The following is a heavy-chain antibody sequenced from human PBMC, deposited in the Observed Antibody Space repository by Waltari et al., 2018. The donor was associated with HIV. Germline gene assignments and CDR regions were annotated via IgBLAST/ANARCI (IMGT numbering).Heavy chain of an antibody. CDR2: IFGDGGST. J-gene: IGHJ4*02. CDR3: AKGTLNPLTTDY. CDR1: GFTFSSKA. V-gene: IGHV3-23*01. Sequence: EVQLLESGGGLVQPGGSLRLSCAGSGFTFSSKAMTWVRQAPGKGLEWVSAIFGDGGSTFYADSVKGRFTISRDNSKNTLYLQMNSLRAEDTAVYYCAKGTLNPLTTDYWGQGTLVTVSS. D-gene: IGHD4-17*01.